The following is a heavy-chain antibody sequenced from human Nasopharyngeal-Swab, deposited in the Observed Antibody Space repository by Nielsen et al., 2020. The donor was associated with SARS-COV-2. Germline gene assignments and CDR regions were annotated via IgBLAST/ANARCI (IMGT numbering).Heavy chain of an antibody. J-gene: IGHJ4*02. CDR2: IYPVQFEP. CDR1: GYTFGYYW. Sequence: GESLKTSCKCSGYTFGYYWIGWVRQMPGKGMEWMAIIYPVQFEPRYSPSSQGQITISADKSINTASLQWNSLRAPDTAMYYCARHPGVWTGYYFDSWGQGTLVTVSS. D-gene: IGHD3/OR15-3a*01. CDR3: ARHPGVWTGYYFDS. V-gene: IGHV5-51*01.